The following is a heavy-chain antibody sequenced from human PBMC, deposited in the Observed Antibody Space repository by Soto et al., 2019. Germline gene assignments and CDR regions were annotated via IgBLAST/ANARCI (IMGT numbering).Heavy chain of an antibody. CDR3: ARMASSGSLNWFDH. CDR1: GYTFTNYE. J-gene: IGHJ5*02. Sequence: ASVKVSCKASGYTFTNYEINGVRQATGQGLEWMGWMNPGSGNTGYAHKFQGRVTMTRNISISTSYMELSRLGSDDTAIYYCARMASSGSLNWFDHWGQGTLVTVSS. D-gene: IGHD3-10*01. CDR2: MNPGSGNT. V-gene: IGHV1-8*01.